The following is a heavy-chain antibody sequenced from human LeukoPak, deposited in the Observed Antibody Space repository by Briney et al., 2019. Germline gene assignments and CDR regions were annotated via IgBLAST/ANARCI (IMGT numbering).Heavy chain of an antibody. CDR1: GFTFSSYA. CDR3: ARDHHYYDSSGFFDY. CDR2: ISYDGSNK. Sequence: GGSLRLSCAASGFTFSSYAMHWVRQAPGKGLEGVAVISYDGSNKYYADSVKGRITISRDNSKNTLYLQMNSLRAEDTAVYYWARDHHYYDSSGFFDYWGQGTLVTVSS. D-gene: IGHD3-22*01. V-gene: IGHV3-30-3*01. J-gene: IGHJ4*02.